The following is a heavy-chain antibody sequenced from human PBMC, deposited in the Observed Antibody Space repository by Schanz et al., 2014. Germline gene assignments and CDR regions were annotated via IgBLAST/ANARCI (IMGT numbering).Heavy chain of an antibody. J-gene: IGHJ4*02. Sequence: EVQLLESGGGLIQPGGSLRLSCAASGFIFGSSVMAWVRQAPGKGLEWVSGITGASDHIDYAESVKGRFTISRDNSKNTLYLQMDSLRAEDTAVHFCAKKVPAYNPFDSWGQGTLVTVSS. CDR1: GFIFGSSV. CDR3: AKKVPAYNPFDS. V-gene: IGHV3-23*01. D-gene: IGHD1-1*01. CDR2: ITGASDHI.